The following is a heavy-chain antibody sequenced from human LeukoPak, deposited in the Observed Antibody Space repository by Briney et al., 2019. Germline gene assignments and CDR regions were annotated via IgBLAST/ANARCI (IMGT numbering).Heavy chain of an antibody. Sequence: PSETLSLTCTVSGGSISSYYWSWIRQPPGKGLEWIGCIYYSGSTNYNPSLKSRVTISVDTSKNQFSLNLTSVTAADTAVYYCAREGKLTGYFGGLGFNYWGQGILVTVSS. V-gene: IGHV4-59*01. J-gene: IGHJ4*02. CDR1: GGSISSYY. CDR3: AREGKLTGYFGGLGFNY. CDR2: IYYSGST. D-gene: IGHD6-19*01.